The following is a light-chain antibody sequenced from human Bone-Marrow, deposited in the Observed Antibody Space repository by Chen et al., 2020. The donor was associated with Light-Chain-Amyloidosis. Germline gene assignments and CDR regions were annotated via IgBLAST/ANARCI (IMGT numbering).Light chain of an antibody. J-gene: IGLJ3*02. V-gene: IGLV3-21*02. CDR3: QVWDRSSDRPV. CDR1: NIGSTS. CDR2: DDS. Sequence: SYVLTQPSSVSVAPGQTATIAWGGNNIGSTSVHWYQQTPGQAPLLVVYDDSDRPSGIPERLSGSNSGNTATLTISRVEAGEEADYYCQVWDRSSDRPVFGGGTKLTVL.